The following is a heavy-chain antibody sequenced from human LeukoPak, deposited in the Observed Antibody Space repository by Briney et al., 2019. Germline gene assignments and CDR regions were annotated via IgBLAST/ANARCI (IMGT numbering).Heavy chain of an antibody. CDR3: ARVDNWNDSFDY. D-gene: IGHD1-1*01. Sequence: RASVKVSCKASGGTFSSYAISWVRQAPGQGLEWMGGIIPIFGTANYAQKFQGRVTITADESTSTAYMELSSLRSEDTAVYYCARVDNWNDSFDYWGQGTLVTVSS. CDR2: IIPIFGTA. CDR1: GGTFSSYA. J-gene: IGHJ4*02. V-gene: IGHV1-69*13.